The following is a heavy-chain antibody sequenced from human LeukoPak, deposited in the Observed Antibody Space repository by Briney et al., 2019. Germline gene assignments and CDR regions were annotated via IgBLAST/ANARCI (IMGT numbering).Heavy chain of an antibody. CDR3: ARVSRGDNATPFDF. D-gene: IGHD2-21*01. CDR1: GYTFTDYY. J-gene: IGHJ4*02. CDR2: INPNSGAI. Sequence: GASVKVSCKASGYTFTDYYMHWVRQAPGQGLEWMGRINPNSGAIEYAQKFQGRVSMTRDTSIRTFYMELSRLRSDDTAIYYCARVSRGDNATPFDFWGQGTQVTVSS. V-gene: IGHV1-2*06.